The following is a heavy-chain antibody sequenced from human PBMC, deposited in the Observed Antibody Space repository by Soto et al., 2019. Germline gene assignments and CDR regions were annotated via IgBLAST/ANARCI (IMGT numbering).Heavy chain of an antibody. D-gene: IGHD2-15*01. CDR2: IYYSGST. CDR1: GASITSGDYY. V-gene: IGHV4-30-4*01. J-gene: IGHJ6*02. CDR3: ARGHGGNHPNRAYYYYGMDV. Sequence: SETLSLTCTVSGASITSGDYYWSWIRQPPGKGLEWIGYIYYSGSTYYNPSLKSRVSISVDTSKNQFSLKLSSVTAADTAVYYCARGHGGNHPNRAYYYYGMDVWGQGTTVTVSS.